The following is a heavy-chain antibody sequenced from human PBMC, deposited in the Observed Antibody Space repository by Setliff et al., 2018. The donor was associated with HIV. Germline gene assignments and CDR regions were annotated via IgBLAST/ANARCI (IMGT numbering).Heavy chain of an antibody. CDR2: IHTSGST. D-gene: IGHD6-13*01. Sequence: KTSETLSLTCTVSGGSISSGSYYWSWIRQPAGKGLEWIGHIHTSGSTKYNPSLKSRVTISADTSKNQFSLNLSSVTAAETAVYYCARDSSSWYEFYFDCWGQGTLVTVSS. V-gene: IGHV4-61*09. CDR1: GGSISSGSYY. J-gene: IGHJ4*02. CDR3: ARDSSSWYEFYFDC.